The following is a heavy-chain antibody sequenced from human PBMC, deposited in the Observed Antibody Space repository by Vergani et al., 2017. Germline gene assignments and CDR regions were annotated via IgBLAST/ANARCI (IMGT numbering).Heavy chain of an antibody. D-gene: IGHD3-16*02. Sequence: QVQLQEWGAGLLKTSETLSLTCGVSGGSFSDYYWSWIRQAPGMGIEWIGEVNHGGSTNYNPSLKSRVSISVDPSKNQFSLQLTSVPAADPALYFCASIARAPTRRNPPPDYWGQGILVTVSS. J-gene: IGHJ4*02. CDR3: ASIARAPTRRNPPPDY. CDR2: VNHGGST. CDR1: GGSFSDYY. V-gene: IGHV4-34*01.